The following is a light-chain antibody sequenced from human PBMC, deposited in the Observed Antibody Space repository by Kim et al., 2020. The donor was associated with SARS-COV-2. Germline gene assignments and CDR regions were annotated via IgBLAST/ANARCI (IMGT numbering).Light chain of an antibody. CDR2: EGS. J-gene: IGLJ3*02. Sequence: GQSITISCTGTSSDVGSYNLVSWYQQHPGKAPKLMIYEGSKRPSGVSNRFSGSKSGNTASLTISGLQAEDEADYYCCSYAGSSSLVFGGGTNLTVL. CDR1: SSDVGSYNL. CDR3: CSYAGSSSLV. V-gene: IGLV2-23*01.